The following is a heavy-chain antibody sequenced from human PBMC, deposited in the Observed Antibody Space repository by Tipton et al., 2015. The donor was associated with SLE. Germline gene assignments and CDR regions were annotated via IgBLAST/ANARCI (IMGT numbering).Heavy chain of an antibody. V-gene: IGHV3-30*04. CDR3: ARSLIPTLLPFDY. J-gene: IGHJ4*02. D-gene: IGHD3-22*01. CDR2: ISYDGSNK. Sequence: SLRLSCAASGFTFSSYAMHWVRQAPGKGLEWVAVISYDGSNKYYPDSVKGRFTISRDSSKNTLYLQMNSLRAEDTAVYYCARSLIPTLLPFDYWGQGTLVTVSS. CDR1: GFTFSSYA.